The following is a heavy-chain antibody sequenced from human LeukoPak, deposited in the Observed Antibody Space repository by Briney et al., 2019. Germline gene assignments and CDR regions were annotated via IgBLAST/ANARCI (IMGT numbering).Heavy chain of an antibody. CDR2: IYYSGNT. CDR3: ARDGGSGWTGFDY. J-gene: IGHJ4*02. Sequence: PSETLSLTCTVSGGSISSYYWSWIRQPPGKGLEWIGYIYYSGNTNYNPSLKGRVTISEDTSKNQFSLKLSFVTAADTAVYYCARDGGSGWTGFDYWGREPWSPSPQ. V-gene: IGHV4-59*01. D-gene: IGHD6-19*01. CDR1: GGSISSYY.